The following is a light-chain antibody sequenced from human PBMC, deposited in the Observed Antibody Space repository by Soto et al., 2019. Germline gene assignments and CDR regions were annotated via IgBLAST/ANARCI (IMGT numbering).Light chain of an antibody. J-gene: IGKJ5*01. V-gene: IGKV3-20*01. CDR3: QQYGSSPPIT. CDR2: VTS. CDR1: QSVSSGY. Sequence: EIVLTQSPGTLSLSPGERATLSCRASQSVSSGYLAWYQQKPGQAPRLLIYVTSRRATGIPDRFSGSGSGTDFTLTISRLVPEDFAVYYCQQYGSSPPITFGQGTPLEIK.